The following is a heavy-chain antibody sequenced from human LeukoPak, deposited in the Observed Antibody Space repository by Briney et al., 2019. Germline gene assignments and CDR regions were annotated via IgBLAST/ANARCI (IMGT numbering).Heavy chain of an antibody. CDR1: GYRFTDYF. Sequence: ASVKVSCKASGYRFTDYFIHWVRRAPGQGLEWMGWISAYNGNTNYAQKLQGRVTMTTDTSTSTAYMELRSLRSDDTAVYYCARVGMVSPDAFDIWGQGTMVTVSS. J-gene: IGHJ3*02. V-gene: IGHV1-18*04. CDR3: ARVGMVSPDAFDI. D-gene: IGHD5-18*01. CDR2: ISAYNGNT.